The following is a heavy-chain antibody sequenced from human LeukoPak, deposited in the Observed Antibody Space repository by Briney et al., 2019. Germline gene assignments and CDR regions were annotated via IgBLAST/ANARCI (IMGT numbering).Heavy chain of an antibody. J-gene: IGHJ4*02. CDR2: INPNSGGK. V-gene: IGHV1-2*06. D-gene: IGHD2-21*02. CDR3: ARKIDCGGDCWVFDY. CDR1: GYTFTGYY. Sequence: ASVKVSXKASGYTFTGYYMHWVRQAPGQGLEWMGRINPNSGGKNYAQKFQGRVTMTRDTSISTAYMELSSLRSDDTAVYYCARKIDCGGDCWVFDYWGQGTLVTVSS.